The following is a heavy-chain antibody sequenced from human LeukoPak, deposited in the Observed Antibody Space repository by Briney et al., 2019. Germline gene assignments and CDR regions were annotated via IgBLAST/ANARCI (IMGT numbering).Heavy chain of an antibody. CDR3: AREQTNGDSYGYTDY. CDR2: ISYSGNT. CDR1: GGSIISSDYH. Sequence: SETLSLTCTVSGGSIISSDYHWGWVRQPPGKGLEWIGTISYSGNTDYNPSLRSRVTISVDTSKNQFSLKLSSVTAADTAVYYCAREQTNGDSYGYTDYGGQGTLVTVSS. J-gene: IGHJ4*02. V-gene: IGHV4-39*07. D-gene: IGHD5-18*01.